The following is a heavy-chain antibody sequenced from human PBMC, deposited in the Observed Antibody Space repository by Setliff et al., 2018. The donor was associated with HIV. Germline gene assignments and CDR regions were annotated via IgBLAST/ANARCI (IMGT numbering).Heavy chain of an antibody. CDR1: AGSISSSSHY. CDR2: IYYSGST. CDR3: TRGRGGTAPKPLEAFDV. J-gene: IGHJ3*01. D-gene: IGHD1-7*01. Sequence: SETLSLTCIVSAGSISSSSHYWGWIRRPPGKGLEWIGSIYYSGSTYYNPSLKSRVTITVDTSKNQFSLKLSPVTAAETAVYYCTRGRGGTAPKPLEAFDVWGRGAVVTVSS. V-gene: IGHV4-39*07.